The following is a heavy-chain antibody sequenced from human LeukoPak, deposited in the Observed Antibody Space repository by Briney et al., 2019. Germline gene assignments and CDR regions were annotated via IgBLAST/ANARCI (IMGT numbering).Heavy chain of an antibody. D-gene: IGHD6-13*01. CDR1: GVTLSPYG. J-gene: IGHJ4*02. Sequence: GRSLRLSCAASGVTLSPYGMHWVRQAPGKGLEWVSVISYEGGTQHYADSVKGRFIISRDNPRNTLYLQMNILRTEDTAVYYCAKEGTPQVSTWYGLWGQGTQVIVSS. V-gene: IGHV3-30*18. CDR2: ISYEGGTQ. CDR3: AKEGTPQVSTWYGL.